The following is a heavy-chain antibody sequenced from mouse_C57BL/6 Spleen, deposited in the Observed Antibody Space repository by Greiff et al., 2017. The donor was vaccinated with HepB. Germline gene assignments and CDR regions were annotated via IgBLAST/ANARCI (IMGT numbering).Heavy chain of an antibody. D-gene: IGHD2-1*01. CDR2: ISDGGSYT. V-gene: IGHV5-4*01. J-gene: IGHJ4*01. CDR1: GFTFSSYA. CDR3: ARFYGNYVDYAMDY. Sequence: EVQLVESGGGLVKPGGSLKLSCAASGFTFSSYAMSWVRQTPEKRLEWVATISDGGSYTYYPDNVKGRFTISRDNAKNNLYLQMSHLKSEDTAMYYCARFYGNYVDYAMDYWGQGTSVTVSS.